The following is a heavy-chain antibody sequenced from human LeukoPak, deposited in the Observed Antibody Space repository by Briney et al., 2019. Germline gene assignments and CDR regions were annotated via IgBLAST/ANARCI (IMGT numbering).Heavy chain of an antibody. J-gene: IGHJ6*03. CDR3: AKGRVELRYYYYYMDV. V-gene: IGHV3-23*01. D-gene: IGHD1-7*01. CDR1: GFTFSSYA. CDR2: ISGSGGST. Sequence: PGGSLRLSCAASGFTFSSYAMSWVRQAPGKGQEWVSAISGSGGSTYYADSVKGRFTISRDNSKNTLSLQMNSLGAEDPAVYYCAKGRVELRYYYYYMDVWGKGTTVTVSS.